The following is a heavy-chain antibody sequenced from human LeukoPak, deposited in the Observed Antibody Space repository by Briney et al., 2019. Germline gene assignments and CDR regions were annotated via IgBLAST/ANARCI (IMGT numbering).Heavy chain of an antibody. J-gene: IGHJ4*02. CDR3: ARGGIPSGWYGFGRARNFDY. CDR1: GFTFSNHW. D-gene: IGHD6-19*01. CDR2: INHSGST. Sequence: KPGGSLRLSCAASGFTFSNHWMNWVRQAPGKGLEWIGEINHSGSTNYNPSLKSRVTISVDTSKNQFSLKLSSVTAADTAVYYCARGGIPSGWYGFGRARNFDYWGQGTLVTVSS. V-gene: IGHV4-34*01.